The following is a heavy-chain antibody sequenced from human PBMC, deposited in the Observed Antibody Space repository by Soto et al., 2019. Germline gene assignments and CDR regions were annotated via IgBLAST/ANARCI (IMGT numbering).Heavy chain of an antibody. Sequence: QVQLVESGGGLVKPGGCLRLSCAASGFTFSDYYMSWIRQAPGKGLEWVSYISSSGSDTNYADSVKGRFTVSRDNAKNPLHLQINSLRDEDTAVYYCARSLRGYSGYSGYWGQGTLVTVSS. V-gene: IGHV3-11*05. CDR2: ISSSGSDT. J-gene: IGHJ4*02. CDR1: GFTFSDYY. CDR3: ARSLRGYSGYSGY. D-gene: IGHD5-12*01.